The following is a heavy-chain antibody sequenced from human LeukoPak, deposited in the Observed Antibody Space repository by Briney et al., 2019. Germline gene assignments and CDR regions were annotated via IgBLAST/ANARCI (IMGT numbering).Heavy chain of an antibody. CDR2: ISGYNGNT. CDR1: GYTFTSYG. J-gene: IGHJ6*02. CDR3: GRDCHLGGIDV. Sequence: ASVKVSCKASGYTFTSYGISWVRQAPGQGLEWMGWISGYNGNTNYTQKFQGKVTMTTDTSTNTAYMELRSLRSDDTAVYYCGRDCHLGGIDVWGQGTTVTVSS. D-gene: IGHD3-16*01. V-gene: IGHV1-18*01.